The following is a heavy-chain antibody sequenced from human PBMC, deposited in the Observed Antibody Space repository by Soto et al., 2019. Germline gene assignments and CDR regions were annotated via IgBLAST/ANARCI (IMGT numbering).Heavy chain of an antibody. Sequence: QPGGSLRLSCAASGFSFSGYGMHWVRQAPGKGLEWVAVIWYDGSNKYHADSVKGRFTISRDNSKNTLYLQMNSLRAEDTAVYYCARDSYCTRTNCYQSNFGMDVWGQGTTVTVSS. CDR2: IWYDGSNK. J-gene: IGHJ6*02. CDR3: ARDSYCTRTNCYQSNFGMDV. CDR1: GFSFSGYG. V-gene: IGHV3-33*01. D-gene: IGHD2-2*01.